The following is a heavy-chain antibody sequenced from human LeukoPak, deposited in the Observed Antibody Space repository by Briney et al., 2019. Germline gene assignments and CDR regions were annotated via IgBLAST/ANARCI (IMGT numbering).Heavy chain of an antibody. Sequence: GGSLRLSCAASGFTFSSYGMHWVRQAPGKGLEWVAVIWYDGSNKYYADSAKGRFTISRDNAKNSLYLQMNSLRAEDTAVYYCARDQGSDYVLFSDWGQGTLVTVSS. CDR1: GFTFSSYG. V-gene: IGHV3-33*01. D-gene: IGHD4-17*01. J-gene: IGHJ4*02. CDR2: IWYDGSNK. CDR3: ARDQGSDYVLFSD.